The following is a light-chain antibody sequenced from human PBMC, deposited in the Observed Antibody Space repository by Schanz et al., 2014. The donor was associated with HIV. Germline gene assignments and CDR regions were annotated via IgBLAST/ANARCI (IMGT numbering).Light chain of an antibody. Sequence: EIVLTQSPATLSVSPGERATLSCRASQSVSSNLAWYQQKPGQAPRLLIYDASNRATGIPVRFSGSGSGRDFTLTISSLEPEDFAVYYCQERTVWPIAFGGGTKLQIK. CDR2: DAS. CDR1: QSVSSN. J-gene: IGKJ4*01. V-gene: IGKV3-11*02. CDR3: QERTVWPIA.